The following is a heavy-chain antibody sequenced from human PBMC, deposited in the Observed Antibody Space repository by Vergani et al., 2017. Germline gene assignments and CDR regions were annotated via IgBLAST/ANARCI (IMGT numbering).Heavy chain of an antibody. V-gene: IGHV3-21*01. CDR3: ARDLITFGGVIVISSFDY. J-gene: IGHJ4*02. D-gene: IGHD3-16*02. Sequence: EVQLVESGGGLVQPGGSLRLSCAASGFTFSSYWMSWVRQAPGKGLEWVSSISSSSSYIYYADSVKGRFTISRDNAKNSLYLQMNSLRAEDTAVYYCARDLITFGGVIVISSFDYWGQGTLVTVSS. CDR2: ISSSSSYI. CDR1: GFTFSSYW.